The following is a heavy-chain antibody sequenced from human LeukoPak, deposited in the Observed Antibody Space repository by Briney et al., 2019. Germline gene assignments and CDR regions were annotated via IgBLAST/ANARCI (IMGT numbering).Heavy chain of an antibody. CDR2: ISAYNGNT. CDR3: ARDGIFGVVRNYYYGMDV. V-gene: IGHV1-18*01. D-gene: IGHD3-3*01. Sequence: ASVKVSCKASGYTFTSYGISWVRQAPGQGLEWMGWISAYNGNTNYAQKLQGRVTTTTDTSTSTAYMELRSLRSDDTAVYYCARDGIFGVVRNYYYGMDVWGQGTTVTVSS. CDR1: GYTFTSYG. J-gene: IGHJ6*02.